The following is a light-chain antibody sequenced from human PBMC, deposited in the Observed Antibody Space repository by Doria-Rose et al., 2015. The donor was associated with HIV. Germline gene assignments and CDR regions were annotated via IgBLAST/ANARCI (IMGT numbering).Light chain of an antibody. CDR2: DAS. J-gene: IGKJ3*01. Sequence: VTLSVSPGERAPLSCRASQRISTNLAWYQQKPGQAPRLLIYDASTRATGIPARFSGGGSGTEFTLTISSLQSEDFAVYYCQQYNNWPPRFTFGPGTKVDVK. CDR3: QQYNNWPPRFT. V-gene: IGKV3-15*01. CDR1: QRISTN.